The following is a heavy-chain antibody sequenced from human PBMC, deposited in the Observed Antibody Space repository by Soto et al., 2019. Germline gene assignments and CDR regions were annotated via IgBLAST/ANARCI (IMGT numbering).Heavy chain of an antibody. V-gene: IGHV4-30-4*01. CDR3: ATLNYDILTGYYVFDN. CDR1: GSSLNRTNYY. J-gene: IGHJ4*02. Sequence: SETLSLTCTVSGSSLNRTNYYWSWIRQAPGRGLEWIGYIFHSGASYDSPSLQRRVSMSLDMAKSQFSLQLSSVTAADTAVYYCATLNYDILTGYYVFDNWGQGALVTVSS. D-gene: IGHD3-9*01. CDR2: IFHSGAS.